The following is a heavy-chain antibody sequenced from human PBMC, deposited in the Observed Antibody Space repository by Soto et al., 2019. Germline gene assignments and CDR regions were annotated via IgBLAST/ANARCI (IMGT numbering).Heavy chain of an antibody. V-gene: IGHV4-34*01. CDR1: DGSFRGYY. J-gene: IGHJ4*02. Sequence: PSETLSLTCAVYDGSFRGYYWSWIRQPPGKGLEWIGEINRSGITNYNPSLKSRVTISVDTSKNQFSLRLSSVTAADAVVYYGADQVPTIGGLLAYRSKGTLVTVSS. CDR3: ADQVPTIGGLLAY. D-gene: IGHD3-16*01. CDR2: INRSGIT.